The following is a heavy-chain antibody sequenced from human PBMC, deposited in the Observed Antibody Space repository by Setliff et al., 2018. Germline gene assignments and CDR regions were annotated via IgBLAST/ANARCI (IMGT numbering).Heavy chain of an antibody. D-gene: IGHD3-9*01. CDR1: GGSISSHY. Sequence: KPSETLSLTCTVSGGSISSHYWGWIRQPPGKGLEWIGSIYYSGSTNYNPSLKSRVTISVDTSKNQFSLKLSSVTAADTAVYYCARVFYYDILTYAFDIWGQGTMVTVSS. CDR3: ARVFYYDILTYAFDI. J-gene: IGHJ3*02. CDR2: IYYSGST. V-gene: IGHV4-59*11.